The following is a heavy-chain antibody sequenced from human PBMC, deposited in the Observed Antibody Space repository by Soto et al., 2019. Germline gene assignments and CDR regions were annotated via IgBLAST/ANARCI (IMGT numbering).Heavy chain of an antibody. J-gene: IGHJ4*02. V-gene: IGHV5-51*01. D-gene: IGHD3-22*01. CDR1: GYAFINYW. CDR2: IYPGDSDT. CDR3: ARRDDISGYYTDY. Sequence: PGDSLKIACKASGYAFINYWIGWARQMPGKGLEWMGIIYPGDSDTRYSPSFQGQVTISVDKSTSTAYLQWTNLKASDTAMYYCARRDDISGYYTDYWGQGTLVTVSS.